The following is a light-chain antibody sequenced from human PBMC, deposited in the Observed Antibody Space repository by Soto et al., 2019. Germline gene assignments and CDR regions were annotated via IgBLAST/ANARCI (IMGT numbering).Light chain of an antibody. CDR2: GAS. V-gene: IGKV3-20*01. CDR1: QSVSSSY. Sequence: EIVLTQSPGTLSLSPGERATLSCRASQSVSSSYLAWYQQKPGQAPRLLIYGASSRATGILDRFSGSGSGTDFTLTISRLEPEDFAVYYCQQYSSSPTFGQGTKVDIK. J-gene: IGKJ1*01. CDR3: QQYSSSPT.